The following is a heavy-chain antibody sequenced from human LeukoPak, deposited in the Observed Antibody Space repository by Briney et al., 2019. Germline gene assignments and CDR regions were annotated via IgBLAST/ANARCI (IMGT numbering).Heavy chain of an antibody. CDR1: GGSVSSYY. D-gene: IGHD2-2*01. V-gene: IGHV4-4*07. Sequence: PSETLSLTCTVSGGSVSSYYWSWIRQPAGKGLEWIGRVYSSGSTTYNPSLKSRVTMSVDTSKNQFSLDLSSVTAADTAVYFCARDRPYSSSGLRFDPWGQGTLVTVPS. CDR2: VYSSGST. J-gene: IGHJ5*02. CDR3: ARDRPYSSSGLRFDP.